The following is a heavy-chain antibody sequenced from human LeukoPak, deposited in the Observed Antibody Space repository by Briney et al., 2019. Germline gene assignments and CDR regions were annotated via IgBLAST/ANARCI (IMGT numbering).Heavy chain of an antibody. Sequence: GASVKVSCKASGYTSTGYYMHWVRQAPGQGLEWMGWINPNSGGTNYAQKFQGRVTMTRDASISTAYMELSRLRSDDTAVYYCARGGDCSSTSCYWFDPWGQGTLVTVSS. D-gene: IGHD2-2*01. J-gene: IGHJ5*02. V-gene: IGHV1-2*02. CDR2: INPNSGGT. CDR1: GYTSTGYY. CDR3: ARGGDCSSTSCYWFDP.